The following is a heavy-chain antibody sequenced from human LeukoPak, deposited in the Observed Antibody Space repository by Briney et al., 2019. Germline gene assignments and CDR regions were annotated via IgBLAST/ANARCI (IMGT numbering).Heavy chain of an antibody. CDR1: GFTFSSYA. V-gene: IGHV3-23*01. CDR2: SSGNGDNT. Sequence: GGSLRLSCAASGFTFSSYAMGWVRQAPGKGLEWVSTSSGNGDNTYYADSVKGRFTISRDNSRNTLYLQMSGLRADDTAVYYCAKFRGIPTTVTQDWGQGTLVTVSS. CDR3: AKFRGIPTTVTQD. J-gene: IGHJ4*02. D-gene: IGHD4-17*01.